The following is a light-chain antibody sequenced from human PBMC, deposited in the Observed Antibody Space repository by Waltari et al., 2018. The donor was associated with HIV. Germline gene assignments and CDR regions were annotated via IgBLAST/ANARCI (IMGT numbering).Light chain of an antibody. V-gene: IGKV1-5*03. CDR1: QTVSTW. CDR2: SAS. Sequence: DIQMTQSSSSLSASIGDTVTITCRASQTVSTWLAWYQQKSGKAPKLLIYSASSLESGVPSRFSGSGSGTDFTLTISSLQPDDFATYYCLQYKDFPLTFGGGTKVEIK. CDR3: LQYKDFPLT. J-gene: IGKJ4*01.